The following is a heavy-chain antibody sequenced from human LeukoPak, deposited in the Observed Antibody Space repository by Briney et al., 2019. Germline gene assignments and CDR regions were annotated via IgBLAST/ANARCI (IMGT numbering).Heavy chain of an antibody. D-gene: IGHD2-2*01. V-gene: IGHV1-2*02. Sequence: EASVKVSCKASGYTFTGYYMHWVRQAPGQGLEWMGWINPNSGGTNYAQKFQGRVTMTRDTSISTACMELSRLRSDDTAVYYCARGDRVVVVPPDYWGQGTLVTVSS. CDR3: ARGDRVVVVPPDY. CDR1: GYTFTGYY. CDR2: INPNSGGT. J-gene: IGHJ4*02.